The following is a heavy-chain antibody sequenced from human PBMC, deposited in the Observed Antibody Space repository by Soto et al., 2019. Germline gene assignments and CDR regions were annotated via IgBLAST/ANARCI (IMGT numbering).Heavy chain of an antibody. CDR1: GFSLSNARMG. CDR3: ARIPDCSGGSGYSGLWFDP. J-gene: IGHJ5*02. V-gene: IGHV2-26*01. CDR2: IFSNDEK. D-gene: IGHD2-15*01. Sequence: QVTLKESGPVLVKPTETLTLTCTVSGFSLSNARMGVSWIRQPPGKALEWLAHIFSNDEKSYSTSLKSRLTISKDTSKSQVVLTMTNMDPVDTATYYCARIPDCSGGSGYSGLWFDPWGQGTLVTVSS.